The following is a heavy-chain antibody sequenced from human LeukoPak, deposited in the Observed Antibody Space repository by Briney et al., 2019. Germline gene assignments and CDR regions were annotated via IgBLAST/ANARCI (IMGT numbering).Heavy chain of an antibody. CDR3: ARDQSDIVVAPADRAVAGTFDY. CDR2: ISAYNGNT. V-gene: IGHV1-18*01. J-gene: IGHJ4*02. D-gene: IGHD2-2*01. CDR1: GYTCTSYG. Sequence: ASVKVSCKASGYTCTSYGINWVRQAPGQGLEWMGWISAYNGNTNYAQKLQGRVTMTTDTFTSTAYMELRSLRSDDTAVYYCARDQSDIVVAPADRAVAGTFDYWGQGTLVTVSS.